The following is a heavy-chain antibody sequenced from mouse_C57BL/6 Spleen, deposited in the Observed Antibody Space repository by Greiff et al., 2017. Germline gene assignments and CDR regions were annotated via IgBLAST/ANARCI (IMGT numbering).Heavy chain of an antibody. D-gene: IGHD1-1*02. V-gene: IGHV1-42*01. CDR2: INPSTGGT. Sequence: EVKLQESGPELVKPGASVKISCKASGYSFTGYYMNWVKQSPEKSLEWIGEINPSTGGTTYNQKFKAKATLTVDKSSSTAYMQLKSLTSEDSAVYYCARSGGYYPAMDYWGQGTSVTVSS. CDR3: ARSGGYYPAMDY. CDR1: GYSFTGYY. J-gene: IGHJ4*01.